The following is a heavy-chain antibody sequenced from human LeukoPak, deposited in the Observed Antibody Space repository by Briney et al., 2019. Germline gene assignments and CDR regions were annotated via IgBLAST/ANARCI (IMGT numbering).Heavy chain of an antibody. CDR2: ISGRDDST. J-gene: IGHJ5*01. CDR3: AKDRETSSTSPNWFDS. V-gene: IGHV3-23*01. Sequence: GGSLRLSCAASGFRFSTNAMRRVRQAPGKGLEWVSGISGRDDSTYYANSVKGRFTISRDNSKNTLYLQMSGLRAEDTAVYYCAKDRETSSTSPNWFDSWGQGTLVTVSS. D-gene: IGHD2-2*01. CDR1: GFRFSTNA.